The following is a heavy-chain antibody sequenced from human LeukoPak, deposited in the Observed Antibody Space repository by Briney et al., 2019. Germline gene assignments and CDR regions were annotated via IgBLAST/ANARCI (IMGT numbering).Heavy chain of an antibody. V-gene: IGHV4-39*01. CDR1: GGSISSSSYY. J-gene: IGHJ4*02. D-gene: IGHD3-10*01. CDR2: IYYSGST. CDR3: AANSADYNTLGSSYKV. Sequence: SEPLSLTCTVSGGSISSSSYYWGWIRQPPGKGLEWIGSIYYSGSTYYNPSLKSRVTISVDTSKNQFSLKLNSVTAADTAVFYCAANSADYNTLGSSYKVWGQGTLVTVSS.